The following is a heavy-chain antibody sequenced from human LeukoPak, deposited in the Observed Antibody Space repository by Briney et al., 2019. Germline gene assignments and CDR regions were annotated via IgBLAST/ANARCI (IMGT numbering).Heavy chain of an antibody. V-gene: IGHV3-48*02. CDR3: ARDDCSSTSCCAHAFDI. J-gene: IGHJ3*02. CDR2: ISSSSSTI. CDR1: GFTFSSYS. Sequence: PGGSLRLSCAASGFTFSSYSMNWVRQAPGKGLEWVSYISSSSSTIYYADSVKGRFTISRDNAKNSLYLQMNSLRDEDTAVYYCARDDCSSTSCCAHAFDIWGQGTMVTVSS. D-gene: IGHD2-2*01.